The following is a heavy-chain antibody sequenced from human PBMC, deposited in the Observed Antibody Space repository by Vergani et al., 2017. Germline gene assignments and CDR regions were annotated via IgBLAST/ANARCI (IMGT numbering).Heavy chain of an antibody. CDR1: GGSISDTHW. CDR2: IYHSGST. J-gene: IGHJ3*02. D-gene: IGHD5-18*01. CDR3: ARVGLQLWRTFDI. Sequence: QVQLQYSGPGLVKPPGTLSLTCAVSGGSISDTHWWSWVRQSPGKGLEWIGEIYHSGSTNYNPSLQSRVTISVDKSKSQFSLRLTSVTAADTAVYYCARVGLQLWRTFDIWGQGTMVTVSS. V-gene: IGHV4-4*03.